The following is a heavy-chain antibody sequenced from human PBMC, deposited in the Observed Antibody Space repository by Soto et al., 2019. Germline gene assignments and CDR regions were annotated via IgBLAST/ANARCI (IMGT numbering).Heavy chain of an antibody. Sequence: EVQLVESGGGLVQPGGSLRLSCVASGFDVSTNYMSWVRQAPGKGLEWVSVIYSGGSTDYADSVKGRFTISRHDSKNTLYLQMNSLRAEDTAVYYCARVGYSYGDYWGQGTLVTVSS. J-gene: IGHJ4*02. V-gene: IGHV3-53*04. D-gene: IGHD5-18*01. CDR2: IYSGGST. CDR3: ARVGYSYGDY. CDR1: GFDVSTNY.